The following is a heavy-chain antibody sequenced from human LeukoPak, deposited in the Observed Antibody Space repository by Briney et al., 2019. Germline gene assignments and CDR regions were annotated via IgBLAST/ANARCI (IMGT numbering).Heavy chain of an antibody. CDR1: GFTLSTYG. J-gene: IGHJ4*02. Sequence: GGSLRLSCAASGFTLSTYGMHWVRQAPGRGLEWVAFIRYDGSNKYYADSVKGRFTISRDNSKNTLYLQMNSLRAEDTAVYYCTGSLKIPLDYWGQGTLVTVSS. CDR2: IRYDGSNK. D-gene: IGHD3-10*01. V-gene: IGHV3-30*02. CDR3: TGSLKIPLDY.